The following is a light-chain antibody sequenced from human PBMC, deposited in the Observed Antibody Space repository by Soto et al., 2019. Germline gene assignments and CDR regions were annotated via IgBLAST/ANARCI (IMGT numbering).Light chain of an antibody. CDR2: GNY. V-gene: IGLV1-47*02. J-gene: IGLJ1*01. CDR3: AAWDDSLSGSFV. Sequence: QSVLTQPPSASGTPGQMVTISCSGSSSNIGSNYVYWYQQLPGTAPKLLIYGNYQRPSGVPDRFSGSKSGTSATLAISGLRSEDEADYFCAAWDDSLSGSFVFATGTRSPS. CDR1: SSNIGSNY.